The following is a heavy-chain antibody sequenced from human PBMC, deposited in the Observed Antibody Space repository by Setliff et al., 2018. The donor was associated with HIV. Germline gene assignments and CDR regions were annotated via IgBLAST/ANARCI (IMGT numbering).Heavy chain of an antibody. J-gene: IGHJ4*02. CDR1: GGSISSAGYY. D-gene: IGHD3-22*01. CDR2: IYYSGST. V-gene: IGHV4-31*03. Sequence: NPSETLSLTCTVSGGSISSAGYYWSWVRQHPGKGLEWIGNIYYSGSTNYKLSLKSRVTISVDTSKTHFSLRLSSVTAADTAVYYCARDKDYYDSSGYYGYFDSWGQGTLVTVSS. CDR3: ARDKDYYDSSGYYGYFDS.